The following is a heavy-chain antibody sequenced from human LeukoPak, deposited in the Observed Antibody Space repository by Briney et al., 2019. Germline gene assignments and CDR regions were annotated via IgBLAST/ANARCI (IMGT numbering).Heavy chain of an antibody. CDR3: ERVARDTIFGVVINYYYYMDV. CDR2: IKQDGSEK. V-gene: IGHV3-7*01. J-gene: IGHJ6*03. D-gene: IGHD3-3*01. Sequence: GGSLRLSCAPSGFTFSSYWMSWVRQAPGKGLEWVANIKQDGSEKYYVDSVKGRFTISRDNAKNSLYLQMNSLRAEDTAVYYCERVARDTIFGVVINYYYYMDVWGKGTTVTVSS. CDR1: GFTFSSYW.